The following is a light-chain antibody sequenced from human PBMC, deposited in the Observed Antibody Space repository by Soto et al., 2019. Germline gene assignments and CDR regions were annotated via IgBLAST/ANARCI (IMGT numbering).Light chain of an antibody. CDR2: GAS. Sequence: EIVLTQSPGTLSLSPGERATLSCRASESVSSSYVAWYQQKPGQAPRLLIYGASSRTTGIPDRFSGSGSGTDFTLTISRLEPEDFAVYYCQQYGSLPRTFGQGTNLEIK. J-gene: IGKJ2*01. V-gene: IGKV3-20*01. CDR3: QQYGSLPRT. CDR1: ESVSSSY.